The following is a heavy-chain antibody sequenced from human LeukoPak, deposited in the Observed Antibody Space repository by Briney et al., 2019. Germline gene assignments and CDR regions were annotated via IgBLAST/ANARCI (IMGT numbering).Heavy chain of an antibody. Sequence: ASVKVSCKASGGTFSSYAISWVRQAPGQGLEWMGGIIPIFGTANYAQKFQGRVTITADEPTSTAYMELSSLRSEDTAVYYCAIYGDYGGGYFDYWGQGTLVTVSS. D-gene: IGHD4-17*01. CDR3: AIYGDYGGGYFDY. J-gene: IGHJ4*02. CDR1: GGTFSSYA. V-gene: IGHV1-69*01. CDR2: IIPIFGTA.